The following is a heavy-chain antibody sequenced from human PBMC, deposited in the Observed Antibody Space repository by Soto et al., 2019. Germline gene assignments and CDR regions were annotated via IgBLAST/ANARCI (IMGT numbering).Heavy chain of an antibody. CDR3: ARFYAAIYYYGMDV. CDR2: ISSSSSSR. V-gene: IGHV3-48*01. D-gene: IGHD2-2*01. J-gene: IGHJ6*02. CDR1: GFTFSSYS. Sequence: PGGSLRLSCVASGFTFSSYSMNWVRQAPGKGLEWVSYISSSSSSRYYADSVKGRFTISRDNAKNSLYLQMNSLRAEDTAVYYCARFYAAIYYYGMDVWGQGTTVTVSS.